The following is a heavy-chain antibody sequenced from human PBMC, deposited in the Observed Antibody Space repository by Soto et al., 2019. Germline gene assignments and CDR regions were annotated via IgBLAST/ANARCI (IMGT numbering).Heavy chain of an antibody. Sequence: QVQLVQSGAEVKKPGASVKVSCKASGYTFTSYGISWVRQAPGQGLEWMGWISAYNGNTNYAQKLQGRVTMTTDTSTSTAYMELRSLRSDDTAVYYCSRGVGKLRYFVWQRDAFDIWGQGTMVTVSS. J-gene: IGHJ3*02. CDR2: ISAYNGNT. CDR1: GYTFTSYG. CDR3: SRGVGKLRYFVWQRDAFDI. V-gene: IGHV1-18*01. D-gene: IGHD3-9*01.